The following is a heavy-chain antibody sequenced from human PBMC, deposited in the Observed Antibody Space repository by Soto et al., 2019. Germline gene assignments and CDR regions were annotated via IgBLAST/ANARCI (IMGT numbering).Heavy chain of an antibody. CDR1: GFTFSSYA. CDR3: AKDGSMGDNYYYYYMDV. J-gene: IGHJ6*03. D-gene: IGHD3-10*01. CDR2: ISGSGGST. Sequence: GGSLRLSCAASGFTFSSYAMSWVRQAPGKGLEWVSAISGSGGSTYYADSVKGRFTISRDNSKNTLYLQMNSLRAEDTAVYYCAKDGSMGDNYYYYYMDVWGKGTTVTVSS. V-gene: IGHV3-23*01.